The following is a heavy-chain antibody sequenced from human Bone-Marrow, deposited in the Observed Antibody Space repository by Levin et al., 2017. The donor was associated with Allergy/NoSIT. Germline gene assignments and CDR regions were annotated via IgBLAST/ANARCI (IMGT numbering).Heavy chain of an antibody. CDR3: AREDLAKYVFDI. CDR1: DGSITSSDYY. V-gene: IGHV4-30-4*01. Sequence: NTSETLSLTCSVVDGSITSSDYYWYWIRQSPGKGLEWIGYIDYSGGTYYNSPLKSRVIISLGTSKDQFFLNLSSVTAADTAVYHCAREDLAKYVFDIWGQGTAVTVSS. J-gene: IGHJ3*02. CDR2: IDYSGGT.